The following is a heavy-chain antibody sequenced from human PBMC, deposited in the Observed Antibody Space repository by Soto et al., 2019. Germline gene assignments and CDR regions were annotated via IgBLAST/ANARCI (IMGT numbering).Heavy chain of an antibody. V-gene: IGHV1-18*01. CDR3: ARGRGLLWFGELSRNWFDP. CDR1: GYTFTSYG. Sequence: QVQLVQSGAEVKKPGASVKVSCKASGYTFTSYGISWVRQAPGQGLEWMGWISPYNGNTNYAQKLQGRVTMTTDTYTSTAYMELRSLGSDDTAVYYCARGRGLLWFGELSRNWFDPWGQGTLVTVSS. J-gene: IGHJ5*02. D-gene: IGHD3-10*01. CDR2: ISPYNGNT.